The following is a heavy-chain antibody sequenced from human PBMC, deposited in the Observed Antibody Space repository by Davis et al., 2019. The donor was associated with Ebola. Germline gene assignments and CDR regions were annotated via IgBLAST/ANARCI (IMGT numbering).Heavy chain of an antibody. CDR3: ARDRDSSSWYLYYFDY. CDR1: GYTFTGYY. D-gene: IGHD6-13*01. J-gene: IGHJ4*02. V-gene: IGHV1-46*01. Sequence: ASVKVSCKASGYTFTGYYMHWVRQAPGQGFEWMGIINPSGGSTSYAQKFQGRVTMTRDTSTSTVYMELSSLRSEDTAVYYCARDRDSSSWYLYYFDYWGQGTLVTVSS. CDR2: INPSGGST.